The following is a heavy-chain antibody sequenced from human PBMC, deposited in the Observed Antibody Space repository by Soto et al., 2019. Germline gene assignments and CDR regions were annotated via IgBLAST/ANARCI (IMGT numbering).Heavy chain of an antibody. CDR2: IDPSDSYT. CDR1: GYGFTSYW. CDR3: ARHRGYNWNQPLGY. Sequence: GSLKISCKGSGYGFTSYWISWVRQMPGKGLEWMGRIDPSDSYTNYSPSFQGHVTISADKSISTAYLQWSSLKASDTAMYYCARHRGYNWNQPLGYWGQGTLVTVSS. J-gene: IGHJ4*02. D-gene: IGHD1-20*01. V-gene: IGHV5-10-1*01.